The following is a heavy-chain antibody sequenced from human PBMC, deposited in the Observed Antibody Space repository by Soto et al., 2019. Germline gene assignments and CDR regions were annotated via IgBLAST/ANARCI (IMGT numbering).Heavy chain of an antibody. CDR3: AKDNRRGYSSGWLWQCFQH. CDR2: ISYDGSNK. D-gene: IGHD6-19*01. Sequence: GGSLRLSCAASGFTFSSYGMHWVRQAPGKGLEWVAVISYDGSNKYYADSVKGRFTISRDNSKNTLYLQMNSLRAEDTAVYYCAKDNRRGYSSGWLWQCFQHWGQGTLVTVSS. V-gene: IGHV3-30*18. J-gene: IGHJ1*01. CDR1: GFTFSSYG.